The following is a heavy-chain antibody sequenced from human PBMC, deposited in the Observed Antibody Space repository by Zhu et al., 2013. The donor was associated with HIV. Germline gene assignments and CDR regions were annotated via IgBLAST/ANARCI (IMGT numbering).Heavy chain of an antibody. Sequence: QVQLQQWGAGLLKPSETLSLTCAVYGGSFSGYYWSWIRQPPGKGLEWIGEINHSGSTNYNPSLKSRVTISVDTSKNQFSLKLSSVTAADTAVYYCAREVGYWSSGWYPYYFDYWGQGTLVTVSS. D-gene: IGHD6-19*01. CDR1: GGSFSGYY. J-gene: IGHJ4*02. V-gene: IGHV4-34*01. CDR2: INHSGST. CDR3: AREVGYWSSGWYPYYFDY.